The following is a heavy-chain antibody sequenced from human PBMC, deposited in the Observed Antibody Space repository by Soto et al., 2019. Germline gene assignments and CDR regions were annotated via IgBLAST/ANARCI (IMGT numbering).Heavy chain of an antibody. J-gene: IGHJ4*02. CDR2: IYYRGST. CDR3: ARGAPSSGWPHFDY. CDR1: GGSISSGDYY. Sequence: QVQLQESGPGLVKPSQTLSLTCTVSGGSISSGDYYWSWIRQPPGKGLEWIGYIYYRGSTYYNPSLKSRVTISVDTSKNQCSLKLSSVTAADTAVYYCARGAPSSGWPHFDYWGQGTLVTVSS. V-gene: IGHV4-30-4*01. D-gene: IGHD6-19*01.